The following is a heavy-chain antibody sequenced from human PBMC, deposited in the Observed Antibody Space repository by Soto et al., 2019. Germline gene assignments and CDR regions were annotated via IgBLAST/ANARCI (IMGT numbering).Heavy chain of an antibody. CDR3: ATLNSFGSDY. D-gene: IGHD5-18*01. V-gene: IGHV3-74*03. J-gene: IGHJ4*02. Sequence: WGSLRLSCAASGFTFSNFWIHFCRQAPGKGLVWVSRIYSDGSGPMYADSVKGRFTISRDNAKSTLYLQMNSLRAEDTAVYYCATLNSFGSDYWGRGTLVTASS. CDR2: IYSDGSGP. CDR1: GFTFSNFW.